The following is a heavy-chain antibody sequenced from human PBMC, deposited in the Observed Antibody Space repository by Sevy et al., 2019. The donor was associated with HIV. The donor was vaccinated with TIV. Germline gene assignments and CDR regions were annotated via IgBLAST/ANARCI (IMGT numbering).Heavy chain of an antibody. V-gene: IGHV1-8*01. Sequence: ASVKVSCKASGYTFTSYDINWVRQATGQGLEWMGWMNPNSGNTGYAQKFQGRVTMTRNTSISTAYMELSSLRSEDTAVYYCARGLTTVTTTYYYYGMDVWGQGTTVTVSS. CDR2: MNPNSGNT. CDR3: ARGLTTVTTTYYYYGMDV. CDR1: GYTFTSYD. J-gene: IGHJ6*02. D-gene: IGHD4-17*01.